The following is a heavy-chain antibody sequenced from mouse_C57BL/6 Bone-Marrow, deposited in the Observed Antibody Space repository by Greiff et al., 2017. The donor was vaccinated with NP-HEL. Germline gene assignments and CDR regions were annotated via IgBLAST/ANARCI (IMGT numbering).Heavy chain of an antibody. Sequence: VHVKQSGAELVRPGASVKLSCTASGFTIKDYYMHWVKQRPEQGLEWIGWIDPENGDTEYISKFQGKATLTADTSSNTAYLQLRSLTSEDTAVYYCTCQELRGDGPGGYWGQGTTLTVTA. J-gene: IGHJ2*01. CDR1: GFTIKDYY. D-gene: IGHD1-1*01. V-gene: IGHV14-4*01. CDR2: IDPENGDT. CDR3: TCQELRGDGPGGY.